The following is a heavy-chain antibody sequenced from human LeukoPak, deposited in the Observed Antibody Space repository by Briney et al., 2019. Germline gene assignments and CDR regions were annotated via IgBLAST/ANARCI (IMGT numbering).Heavy chain of an antibody. Sequence: GGSLRLSCAASGFTFSRYGMHWVRQAPGEGLEWVAVISYDGSNKYYADSVKGRFTISRDNSENTLYLQMNSLRAEDTAVYYCAKDTAMVRGVKSLVDYWGQGTLVTVSS. CDR1: GFTFSRYG. D-gene: IGHD3-10*01. V-gene: IGHV3-33*05. J-gene: IGHJ4*02. CDR3: AKDTAMVRGVKSLVDY. CDR2: ISYDGSNK.